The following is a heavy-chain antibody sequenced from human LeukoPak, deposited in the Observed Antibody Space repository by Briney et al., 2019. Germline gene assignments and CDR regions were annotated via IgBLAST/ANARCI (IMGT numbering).Heavy chain of an antibody. Sequence: PPETLSLTCAVYGGSFSGYYWSWIRQPPGKGLEWIGYIYYSGSTYYNPSLKSRVTISVDTSKNHISLKLKSVTAADTAVYYCATILYGANGFDYWGRGTLVTVSS. J-gene: IGHJ4*02. CDR1: GGSFSGYY. V-gene: IGHV4-34*01. CDR3: ATILYGANGFDY. D-gene: IGHD4/OR15-4a*01. CDR2: IYYSGST.